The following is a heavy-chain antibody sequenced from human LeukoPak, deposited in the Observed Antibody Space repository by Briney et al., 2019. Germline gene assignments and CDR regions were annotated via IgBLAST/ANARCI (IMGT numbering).Heavy chain of an antibody. V-gene: IGHV4-59*01. J-gene: IGHJ4*02. Sequence: PSETLSLTCTVSGGSISSYYWSWIRQPPGKGLEWIGYIYYGGSTNYNPSLKSRVTISVDTSKNQFSLKLSSVTAADTAVYYCARARYCSGGSCYLGYWGQGTLVTVSS. CDR1: GGSISSYY. D-gene: IGHD2-15*01. CDR2: IYYGGST. CDR3: ARARYCSGGSCYLGY.